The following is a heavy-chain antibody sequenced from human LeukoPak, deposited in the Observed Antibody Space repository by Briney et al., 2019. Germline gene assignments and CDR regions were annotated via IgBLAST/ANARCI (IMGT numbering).Heavy chain of an antibody. J-gene: IGHJ4*02. CDR2: INGDGSDT. CDR3: VRDHRWHFNQ. D-gene: IGHD4-23*01. V-gene: IGHV3-74*01. Sequence: PGGSLRLSCAASGFTFSNHWNHWARQAPGQGQERVSIINGDGSDTRYADSVKGRFTISRDNAKNTLFLQMNSLRAEDTALYYCVRDHRWHFNQWGQGTLVTVSS. CDR1: GFTFSNHW.